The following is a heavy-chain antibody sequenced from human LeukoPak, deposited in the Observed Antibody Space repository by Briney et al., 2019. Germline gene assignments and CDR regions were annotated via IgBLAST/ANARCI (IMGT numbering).Heavy chain of an antibody. CDR3: ARGNPLGVWYFDL. V-gene: IGHV1-69*05. J-gene: IGHJ2*01. CDR2: IIPISGTA. D-gene: IGHD3-16*01. CDR1: GGTFSSYA. Sequence: ASVKVSCKASGGTFSSYAISWVRQAPGQGLEWMGGIIPISGTANYAQKFQGRVTITTDESTSTAYMELSSLRSEDTAVYYCARGNPLGVWYFDLWGRGTLVTVSS.